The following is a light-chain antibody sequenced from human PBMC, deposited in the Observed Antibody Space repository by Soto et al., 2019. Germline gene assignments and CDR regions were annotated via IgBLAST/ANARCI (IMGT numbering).Light chain of an antibody. V-gene: IGKV3-20*01. J-gene: IGKJ5*01. CDR3: QQYGGSPIT. CDR2: GAS. CDR1: QSVTTR. Sequence: ILLTQSPGTLSLSPGERVTLSCRASQSVTTRLAWYQHKPGQAPTLLMSGASNRASGVPVRFSGSGSGTDFTLTITRLEPEDFALYYCQQYGGSPITFGLGTRLEIK.